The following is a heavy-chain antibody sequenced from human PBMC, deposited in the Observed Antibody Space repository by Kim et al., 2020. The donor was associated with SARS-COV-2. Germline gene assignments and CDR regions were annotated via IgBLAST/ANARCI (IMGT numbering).Heavy chain of an antibody. CDR1: GGSISSGGYY. V-gene: IGHV4-31*03. J-gene: IGHJ6*04. CDR2: IYYSGST. CDR3: ARDRFATVTDYYDNVMDV. Sequence: SETLSLTCTVSGGSISSGGYYWSWIRQHPGKGLEWIGYIYYSGSTYYNPSLKSRVTISVDTSKNPFSLKLSSVTAADTAAYYCARDRFATVTDYYDNVMDVWGEGTTVTVSS. D-gene: IGHD4-4*01.